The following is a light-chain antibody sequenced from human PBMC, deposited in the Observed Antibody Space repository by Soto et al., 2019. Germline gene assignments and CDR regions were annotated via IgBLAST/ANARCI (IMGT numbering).Light chain of an antibody. CDR3: AAWDDSSWV. Sequence: QSVLTQPPSASGTPGQRVTISCSGSSSNIGSNYVYWYQQLPGTAPKLLIYRNNQRPSGVPDRFSGSKSGTSASLAISGLRSEDEADYYCAAWDDSSWVFDGGTKLTVL. J-gene: IGLJ3*02. CDR1: SSNIGSNY. V-gene: IGLV1-47*01. CDR2: RNN.